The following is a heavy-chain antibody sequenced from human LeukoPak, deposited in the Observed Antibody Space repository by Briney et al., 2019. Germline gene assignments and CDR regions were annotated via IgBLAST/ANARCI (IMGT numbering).Heavy chain of an antibody. CDR1: GFTFSDSY. CDR2: ISSSGSTI. D-gene: IGHD2-15*01. V-gene: IGHV3-11*01. Sequence: PGGSLRLSCAASGFTFSDSYMSWIRQAPGKGLEWVSYISSSGSTIFYADSVKGRFTISRDNAKNSLYLQMNSLRAEDTAVYYCARGWGLGYCSGGSCYPPAYFDYWGQGTLVTVSS. CDR3: ARGWGLGYCSGGSCYPPAYFDY. J-gene: IGHJ4*02.